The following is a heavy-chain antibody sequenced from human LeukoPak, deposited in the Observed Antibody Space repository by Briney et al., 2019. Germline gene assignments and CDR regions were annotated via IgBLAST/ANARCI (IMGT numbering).Heavy chain of an antibody. J-gene: IGHJ6*04. Sequence: ASVKVSCKASGGTFSSYAISWVRQAPGQGLEWMGGIIPIFGTANYAQKFQGRVTITADESTSTAYMELSSLRSEDTAVYYCASDIVTGNYYYYGMDVWGKGTTVTVSS. CDR2: IIPIFGTA. CDR3: ASDIVTGNYYYYGMDV. D-gene: IGHD3-9*01. CDR1: GGTFSSYA. V-gene: IGHV1-69*13.